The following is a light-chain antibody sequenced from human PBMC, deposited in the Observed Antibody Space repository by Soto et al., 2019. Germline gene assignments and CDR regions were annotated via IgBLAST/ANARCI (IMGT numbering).Light chain of an antibody. V-gene: IGKV3D-20*01. CDR1: QTVSSSY. CDR3: PQYGSQIT. J-gene: IGKJ3*01. CDR2: DAS. Sequence: TVSTPCAATPSFSSGQSSTLSGGARQTVSSSYVAWYQPKPGLQPSLLIYDASSRATGIPDRFSGSGSGTDFTLTLRRKEPAEFAVDYRPQYGSQITVGPGTKLDIK.